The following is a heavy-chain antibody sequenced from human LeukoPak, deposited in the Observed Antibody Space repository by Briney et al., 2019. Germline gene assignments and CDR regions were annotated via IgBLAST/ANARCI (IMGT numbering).Heavy chain of an antibody. CDR1: GGTFSSYT. CDR3: ARGDYYDSSGYYVGLQANYYYGMDV. Sequence: SVKVSCKASGGTFSSYTISWVRQAPGQGLEWMGRIIPILGIANYAQKFQGRVTITADKSTSTAYMELSSLRSEDTAVYYCARGDYYDSSGYYVGLQANYYYGMDVWGQGTTVTVSS. J-gene: IGHJ6*02. V-gene: IGHV1-69*02. CDR2: IIPILGIA. D-gene: IGHD3-22*01.